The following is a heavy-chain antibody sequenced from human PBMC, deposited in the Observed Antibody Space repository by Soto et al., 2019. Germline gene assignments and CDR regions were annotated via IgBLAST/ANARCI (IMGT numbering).Heavy chain of an antibody. D-gene: IGHD5-18*01. J-gene: IGHJ4*02. Sequence: GGSLRLSCTASGFTFGDYAMSWFRQAPGKGLEWVGFIRSKAYGGTTEYAASVKGRFTISRDDSKSIAYLQMNSLKTEDTAVYYCTRDHRAAMARFDYWGQGTLVTVSS. V-gene: IGHV3-49*03. CDR3: TRDHRAAMARFDY. CDR1: GFTFGDYA. CDR2: IRSKAYGGTT.